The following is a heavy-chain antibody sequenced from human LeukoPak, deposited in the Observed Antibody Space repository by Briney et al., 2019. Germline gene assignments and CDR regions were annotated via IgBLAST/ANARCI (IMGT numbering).Heavy chain of an antibody. V-gene: IGHV3-23*01. CDR2: ISASGGTK. Sequence: PGGSLRLSCAASGFTFSNYAMNWARQAPGKGLEWVSCISASGGTKLYADSVKGRFIISRDDSKNTLYVQMSSLRAEDTAVYYCARSLKWNLVGFDYWGQGTLVTVSS. CDR3: ARSLKWNLVGFDY. CDR1: GFTFSNYA. J-gene: IGHJ4*02. D-gene: IGHD1-1*01.